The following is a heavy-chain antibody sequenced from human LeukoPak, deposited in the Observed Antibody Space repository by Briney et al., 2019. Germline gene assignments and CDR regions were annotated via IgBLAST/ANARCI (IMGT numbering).Heavy chain of an antibody. CDR1: GFTFSNYD. CDR3: AKNPRPYVLLYGVH. J-gene: IGHJ4*02. D-gene: IGHD3-10*01. Sequence: GGSLRLSCAASGFTFSNYDMHWVRQVTGKGLEWVSVIGTVGETYYPGSVKGRFTISSDNTKNTLYLQMNSLRAEDTAVYYCAKNPRPYVLLYGVHWGQGTLVTVSS. CDR2: IGTVGET. V-gene: IGHV3-13*01.